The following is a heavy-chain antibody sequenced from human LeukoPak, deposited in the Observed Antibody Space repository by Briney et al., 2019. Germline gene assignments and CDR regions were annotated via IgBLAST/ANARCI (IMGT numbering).Heavy chain of an antibody. CDR3: AKVGSVGLLWFGELNYFDY. J-gene: IGHJ4*02. CDR2: ISGSGGST. CDR1: GFTFSSYA. D-gene: IGHD3-10*01. V-gene: IGHV3-23*01. Sequence: TGGSLRLSCAAFGFTFSSYAMSWVRQAPGKGLEWVSAISGSGGSTYYADSVKGRFTISRDNSKNTLYLQMNSLRAEDTAVYYCAKVGSVGLLWFGELNYFDYWGQGTLVTVSS.